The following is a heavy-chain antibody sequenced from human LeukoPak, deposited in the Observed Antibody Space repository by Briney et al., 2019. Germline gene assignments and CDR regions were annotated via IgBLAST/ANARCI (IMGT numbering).Heavy chain of an antibody. D-gene: IGHD2/OR15-2a*01. CDR2: ISYDGSNK. CDR3: ARDQYLGSDALDI. V-gene: IGHV3-30-3*01. Sequence: GRSLRLSCAASGFTFNTYAMHWVRQAPGKGLEWVVLISYDGSNKYYADSVKGRFTISRDNSKNTLYLQMNSLRAEDTAVYYCARDQYLGSDALDIWGQGTMVTVSS. CDR1: GFTFNTYA. J-gene: IGHJ3*02.